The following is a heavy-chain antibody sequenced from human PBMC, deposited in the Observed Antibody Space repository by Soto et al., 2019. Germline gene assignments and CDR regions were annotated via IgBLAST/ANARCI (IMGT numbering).Heavy chain of an antibody. CDR3: AREEMATLDAFDI. J-gene: IGHJ3*02. V-gene: IGHV3-30-3*01. D-gene: IGHD5-12*01. CDR2: ISYDGSNK. CDR1: GFTFSSYA. Sequence: GGSLRLSCAASGFTFSSYAMHWVRQAPGKGLEWVAVISYDGSNKYYADSVKGRFTISRDNSKNTLYLQMNSLRAEDTAVYYCAREEMATLDAFDIWGQGTMVTVSS.